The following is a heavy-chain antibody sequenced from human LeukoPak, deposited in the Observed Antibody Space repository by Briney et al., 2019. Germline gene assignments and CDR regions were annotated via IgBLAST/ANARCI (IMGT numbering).Heavy chain of an antibody. D-gene: IGHD6-13*01. CDR3: ARADSVPAGDYHYWYMDV. V-gene: IGHV1-2*02. J-gene: IGHJ6*03. CDR2: IKANSGDT. Sequence: GASVKVSCKASGFTLIDYIHWVRQDPRQGLQWMGWIKANSGDTEYAQKFQGRVTMTRDTSIGTVYMELSSLRSDDTAVYYCARADSVPAGDYHYWYMDVWGKGTTVTVSS. CDR1: GFTLIDY.